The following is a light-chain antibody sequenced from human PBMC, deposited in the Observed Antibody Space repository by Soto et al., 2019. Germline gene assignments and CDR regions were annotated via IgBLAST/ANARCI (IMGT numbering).Light chain of an antibody. CDR3: LLTYSGPWV. CDR1: TGPVTSGHH. J-gene: IGLJ2*01. CDR2: DTN. Sequence: QAVLTQEPSLTVSPGGTVTLTCVSSTGPVTSGHHPYWVQQKPGQAPRTLIYDTNKKDSWTPARFSGSLLGGKAALTLSGAQPEDEADYYCLLTYSGPWVFGGGTKLTVL. V-gene: IGLV7-46*01.